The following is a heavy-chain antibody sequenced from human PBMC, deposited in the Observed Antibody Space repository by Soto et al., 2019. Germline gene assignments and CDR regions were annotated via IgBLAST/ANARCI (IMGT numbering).Heavy chain of an antibody. D-gene: IGHD2-15*01. CDR2: ISAYNGNT. Sequence: ASXKVSCKASGYTFTSYGISWVRQAPGQGLEWMGWISAYNGNTNYAQKLQGRVTMTTDTSTSTAYMELRSLRSDDTAVYYCARGWSSCSGGSCYSRYYGMDVWGQGTTVTVSS. V-gene: IGHV1-18*01. CDR1: GYTFTSYG. CDR3: ARGWSSCSGGSCYSRYYGMDV. J-gene: IGHJ6*02.